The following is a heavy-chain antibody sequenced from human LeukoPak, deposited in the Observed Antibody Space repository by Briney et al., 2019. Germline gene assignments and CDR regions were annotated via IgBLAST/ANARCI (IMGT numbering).Heavy chain of an antibody. Sequence: PSQTLSLTCTVSGGSISSGSYYWSWIRQPAGKGLEWIGRIYTSGSTNYNPSLKSRVTISVDTSKNQFSLKLSSVTAADTAVYYCARMNYYGSGSYYLNYYYYYMDVWGKGTTVTISS. CDR1: GGSISSGSYY. V-gene: IGHV4-61*02. D-gene: IGHD3-10*01. CDR3: ARMNYYGSGSYYLNYYYYYMDV. CDR2: IYTSGST. J-gene: IGHJ6*03.